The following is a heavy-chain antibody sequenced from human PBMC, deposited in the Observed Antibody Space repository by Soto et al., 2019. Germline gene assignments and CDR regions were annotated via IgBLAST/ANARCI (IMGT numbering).Heavy chain of an antibody. Sequence: QVQLVQSGAEVKKPGSSVKVSCKASGGTFSSYAISWVRQAPGQGLEWMGGIIPIFGTANYAQKFQGRVTITADESTSTAYMDLSSLRSEDTAVFYCTSREGAVPSLGDAFDIWGQGTMVTVSS. CDR2: IIPIFGTA. D-gene: IGHD6-19*01. CDR3: TSREGAVPSLGDAFDI. J-gene: IGHJ3*02. CDR1: GGTFSSYA. V-gene: IGHV1-69*01.